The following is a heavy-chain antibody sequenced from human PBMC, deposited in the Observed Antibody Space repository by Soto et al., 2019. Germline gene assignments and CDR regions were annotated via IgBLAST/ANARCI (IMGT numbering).Heavy chain of an antibody. D-gene: IGHD3-10*01. Sequence: SETLSLTCTVSGGSISSYYWTWIRQPPGKGLEWIGFMYNSGRTHYNPSLKSRVTISLDTSKNQFSLNLRSVTAADTAVYYCASMGYHYGSGSYPLDYWGQGTLVTAPQ. V-gene: IGHV4-59*08. J-gene: IGHJ4*02. CDR3: ASMGYHYGSGSYPLDY. CDR1: GGSISSYY. CDR2: MYNSGRT.